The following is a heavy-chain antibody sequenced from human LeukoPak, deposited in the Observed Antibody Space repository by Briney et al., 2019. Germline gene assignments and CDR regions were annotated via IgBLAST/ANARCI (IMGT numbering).Heavy chain of an antibody. CDR1: GGSIFSYY. D-gene: IGHD2-21*01. J-gene: IGHJ4*02. Sequence: PSETLSLTCTVSGGSIFSYYWNWIRQPPGKGLEWMGYIYYSGSTNYNPSLKSRVTISVDTSKNQFSLRVSSVTAADTAVYYCARHLNNCGDDCYIFDYWGQGTLVTVSS. CDR3: ARHLNNCGDDCYIFDY. CDR2: IYYSGST. V-gene: IGHV4-59*08.